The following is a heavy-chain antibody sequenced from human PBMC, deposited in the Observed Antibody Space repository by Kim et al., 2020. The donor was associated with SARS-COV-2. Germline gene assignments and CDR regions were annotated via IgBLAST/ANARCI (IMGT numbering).Heavy chain of an antibody. V-gene: IGHV4-30-4*01. CDR1: GGSINSVDYY. Sequence: SETLSLTCTVSGGSINSVDYYWSWIRQPPGKGLEWIGYIYYSGSTYYNPSLKSRVTISIDTSKNQFSLKLSSVTAADTAVYYCARDNPLTTMAPYNDAFDIWGQGTMVTVSS. CDR2: IYYSGST. CDR3: ARDNPLTTMAPYNDAFDI. J-gene: IGHJ3*02. D-gene: IGHD4-17*01.